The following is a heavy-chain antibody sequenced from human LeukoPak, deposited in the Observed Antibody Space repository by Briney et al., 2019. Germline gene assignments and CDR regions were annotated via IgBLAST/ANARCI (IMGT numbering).Heavy chain of an antibody. J-gene: IGHJ4*02. D-gene: IGHD2-2*01. CDR2: IYYSGST. CDR1: GGSISSSSYY. V-gene: IGHV4-39*07. CDR3: ATPKYCSSTSCPLDY. Sequence: SETLSLTCTVSGGSISSSSYYWGWIRQPPGKGLEWIGSIYYSGSTYYNPSLKSRVTISVDTSKNQFSLKLSSVTAADTAVYYCATPKYCSSTSCPLDYWGQGTLVTVSS.